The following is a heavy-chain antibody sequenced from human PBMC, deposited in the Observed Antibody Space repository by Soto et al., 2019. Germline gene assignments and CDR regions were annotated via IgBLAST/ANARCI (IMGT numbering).Heavy chain of an antibody. J-gene: IGHJ6*02. CDR1: GFTVSSNY. V-gene: IGHV3-53*01. Sequence: GGSLRLSCAASGFTVSSNYMSWVRQAPGKGLEWVSVIYSGGSTYYADSVKGRFTISRDNSKNTLYLQMNSLRAEDTAVYYCARPYSSSTHYYYGMDVWGQGTTVTVSS. CDR3: ARPYSSSTHYYYGMDV. CDR2: IYSGGST. D-gene: IGHD6-6*01.